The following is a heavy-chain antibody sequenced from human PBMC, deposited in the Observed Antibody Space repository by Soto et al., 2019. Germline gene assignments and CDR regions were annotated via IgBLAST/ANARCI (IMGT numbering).Heavy chain of an antibody. CDR1: GFTFTSSA. D-gene: IGHD3-22*01. Sequence: SVKVSCKASGFTFTSSAVQWVRQARGQRLEWIGWIVVGSGNTNYAQKFQERVTITRDMSTSTAYMELSSLRSEDTAVYYCAADXPNYYDSSGYYGGAFDIWGQGTMVTVSS. J-gene: IGHJ3*02. CDR3: AADXPNYYDSSGYYGGAFDI. CDR2: IVVGSGNT. V-gene: IGHV1-58*01.